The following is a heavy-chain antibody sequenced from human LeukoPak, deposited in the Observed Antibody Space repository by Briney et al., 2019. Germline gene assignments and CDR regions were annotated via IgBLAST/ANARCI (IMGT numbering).Heavy chain of an antibody. V-gene: IGHV1-69*13. J-gene: IGHJ6*02. CDR3: ARRLEGVVAAKSQFDYYYYGTDV. CDR1: GGTFSSYA. CDR2: IIPIFGTA. Sequence: SVNVSCKASGGTFSSYAISWVRQAPGQGLEWMGGIIPIFGTANYAQKFQGRVTITADESTSTAYMELSSLRSEDTAVYYCARRLEGVVAAKSQFDYYYYGTDVWGQGTTVTVSS. D-gene: IGHD2-15*01.